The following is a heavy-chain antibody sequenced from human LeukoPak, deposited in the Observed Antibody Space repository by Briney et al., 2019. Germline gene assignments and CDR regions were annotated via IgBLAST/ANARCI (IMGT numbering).Heavy chain of an antibody. Sequence: ASVNVSCKASGYTFTSYGISWVRQAPGQGLEWMGWISAYNGNTNYAQKLQGRVTMTTDTSTSTAYMELRSLRSDDTAVYYCARVLPYDILTSNWFDPWGQGTLVTVSS. CDR3: ARVLPYDILTSNWFDP. D-gene: IGHD3-9*01. J-gene: IGHJ5*02. CDR1: GYTFTSYG. V-gene: IGHV1-18*04. CDR2: ISAYNGNT.